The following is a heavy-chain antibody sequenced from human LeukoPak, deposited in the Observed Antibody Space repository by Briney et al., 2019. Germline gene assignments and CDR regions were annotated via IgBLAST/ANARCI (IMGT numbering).Heavy chain of an antibody. J-gene: IGHJ4*02. V-gene: IGHV4-59*08. CDR1: GDSISTHC. CDR2: IYYSGSS. D-gene: IGHD3-16*02. CDR3: ARVRGLGVITPYFDY. Sequence: PSETLSLTCSVSGDSISTHCWGWIRRPPGKGLEWLGCIYYSGSSNYNPSLKGRVTMSVDTSKNQFSLKLSSVTAADTAVYYCARVRGLGVITPYFDYWGQGTLVTVSS.